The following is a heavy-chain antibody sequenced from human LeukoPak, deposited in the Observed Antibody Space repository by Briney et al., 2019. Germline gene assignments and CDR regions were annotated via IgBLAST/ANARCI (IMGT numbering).Heavy chain of an antibody. Sequence: ASVKVSCKIFGNNLREVSMNWVRQGPGKGLEWMGGFDPEEGRTLYAQKFQGRVTTTEDTSSDTAYMELSSLTSEDTAVYYCTLRGGMICVNGVCPECFNHWGQGTLVSVPS. CDR1: GNNLREVS. CDR2: FDPEEGRT. D-gene: IGHD2-8*01. V-gene: IGHV1-24*01. CDR3: TLRGGMICVNGVCPECFNH. J-gene: IGHJ1*01.